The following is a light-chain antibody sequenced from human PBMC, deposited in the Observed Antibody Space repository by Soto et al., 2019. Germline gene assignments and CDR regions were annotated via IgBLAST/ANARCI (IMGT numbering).Light chain of an antibody. Sequence: QSALTQPASVSGSLGQSITISCTGTTSDVGAYNFVSWYQHHPGKAPKIMISEVSNRPSGVSNRFSGSKSGNTASLTISGLQSEDEADYYCSSYTSISTLVFGPGTKVTVL. V-gene: IGLV2-14*01. CDR1: TSDVGAYNF. CDR3: SSYTSISTLV. J-gene: IGLJ1*01. CDR2: EVS.